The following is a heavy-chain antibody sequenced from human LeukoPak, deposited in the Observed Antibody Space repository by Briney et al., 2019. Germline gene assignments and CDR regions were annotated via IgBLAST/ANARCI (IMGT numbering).Heavy chain of an antibody. CDR2: ISSSSSYI. D-gene: IGHD6-6*01. V-gene: IGHV3-21*04. J-gene: IGHJ4*02. CDR3: AREFGIYTSSSGGGY. CDR1: GVTFSSYS. Sequence: GSLILCCAASGVTFSSYSMNCVRQAPGKGLEWVSSISSSSSYIYYSDSVKDRCTISRDDATNTMYLQMNSLRAEDTGVYYGAREFGIYTSSSGGGYWGQGTLVTVSS.